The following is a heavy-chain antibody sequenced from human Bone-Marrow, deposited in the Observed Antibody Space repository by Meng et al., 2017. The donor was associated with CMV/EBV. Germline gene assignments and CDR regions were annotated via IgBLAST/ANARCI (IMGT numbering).Heavy chain of an antibody. V-gene: IGHV1-69*10. CDR1: GGTFSSYA. CDR2: IIPILGIA. Sequence: SVKVSCKASGGTFSSYAISWVRQAPGQGLEWMGGIIPILGIANYAQKFQGRVTITADKSTSTAYMELSSLRSEDTAVYYCARVGPGTTIDYWGQGTLVTVSS. J-gene: IGHJ4*02. D-gene: IGHD1-7*01. CDR3: ARVGPGTTIDY.